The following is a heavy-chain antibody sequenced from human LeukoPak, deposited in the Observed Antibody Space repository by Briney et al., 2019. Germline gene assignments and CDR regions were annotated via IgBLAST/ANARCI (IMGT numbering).Heavy chain of an antibody. V-gene: IGHV3-30*14. CDR3: AKGPRPGSSGYPNLDC. CDR1: GFSFDNYA. CDR2: ISYDGSDK. Sequence: GGSLRLSCAASGFSFDNYAMHWVRQPPGKGLEWVAVISYDGSDKFYADSVKGRFTISRDTSKNTLYLQMNSLRVEDTAVYYCAKGPRPGSSGYPNLDCWGQGTLVTVSS. D-gene: IGHD3-22*01. J-gene: IGHJ4*02.